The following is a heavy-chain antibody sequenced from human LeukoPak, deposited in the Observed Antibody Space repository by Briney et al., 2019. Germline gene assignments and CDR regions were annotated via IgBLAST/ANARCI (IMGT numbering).Heavy chain of an antibody. D-gene: IGHD3-16*01. CDR2: IFPGGIT. V-gene: IGHV3-66*02. CDR1: GLTVSNNY. J-gene: IGHJ4*02. CDR3: ASYDGRAAYFEY. Sequence: GGSLRLSCAASGLTVSNNYMSWVRQAPGKGLEWVSVIFPGGITYYADSERGRFTISRDNSKNTVHLRMNSLRPEDTAVYYCASYDGRAAYFEYWGQGTLVTVSS.